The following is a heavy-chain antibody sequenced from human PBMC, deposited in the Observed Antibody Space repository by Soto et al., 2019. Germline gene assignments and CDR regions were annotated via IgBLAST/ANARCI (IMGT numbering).Heavy chain of an antibody. CDR1: GGSISSGGYY. V-gene: IGHV4-31*03. CDR2: IYYSGST. CDR3: ARDYGDYLPYGMDV. D-gene: IGHD4-17*01. J-gene: IGHJ6*02. Sequence: QVQLQESGPGLVKPSQTLSLTCTVSGGSISSGGYYWSWIRQHPGKGLEWIGYIYYSGSTYYNPSLKRRVTISVDTSKNQFSLKLSSVTAADTAVYYCARDYGDYLPYGMDVWGQGTTVTVSS.